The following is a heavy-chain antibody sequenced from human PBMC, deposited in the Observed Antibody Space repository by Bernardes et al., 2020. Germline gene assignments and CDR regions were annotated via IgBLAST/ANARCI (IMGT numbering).Heavy chain of an antibody. CDR1: SESFSGFY. Sequence: SETLSLTCAVYSESFSGFYWSWIRQPPGKGLEWIGEINHSGSTNYNPSLKSRVTISVDTSKNQFSLKLNSVTAADTAVYYCARGRRYCSRGNCHLRYYYYYGMDVWGQGTTVTVSS. CDR2: INHSGST. V-gene: IGHV4-34*01. D-gene: IGHD2-15*01. CDR3: ARGRRYCSRGNCHLRYYYYYGMDV. J-gene: IGHJ6*02.